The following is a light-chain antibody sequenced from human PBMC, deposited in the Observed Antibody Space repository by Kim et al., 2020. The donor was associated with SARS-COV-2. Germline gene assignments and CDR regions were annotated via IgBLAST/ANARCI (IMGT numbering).Light chain of an antibody. CDR2: EVS. Sequence: QSALTQPPSVSGSPGQSVTISCTGTSSDVGSYNRVSWYQQPLGTAPKLMIHEVSNRPSGVPDRFSGSKSGNTASLTISGLQAEDEADYYCSSYTSSRPPYVFGTGTKVT. CDR1: SSDVGSYNR. CDR3: SSYTSSRPPYV. J-gene: IGLJ1*01. V-gene: IGLV2-18*02.